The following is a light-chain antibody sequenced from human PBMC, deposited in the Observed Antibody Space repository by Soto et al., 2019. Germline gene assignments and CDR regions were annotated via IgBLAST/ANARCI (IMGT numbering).Light chain of an antibody. V-gene: IGLV7-46*01. CDR2: DTT. CDR3: SLTHGRLVA. CDR1: TGAVTSGHY. J-gene: IGLJ2*01. Sequence: QTVVTQEPSLTVSPGGTVTLTCGSSTGAVTSGHYPYWFQQKPGQVPRTLIYDTTNKHSCTPARFSGSLLGGKAALTLSGAQPEDEAEFYCSLTHGRLVAFGGGTKLTVL.